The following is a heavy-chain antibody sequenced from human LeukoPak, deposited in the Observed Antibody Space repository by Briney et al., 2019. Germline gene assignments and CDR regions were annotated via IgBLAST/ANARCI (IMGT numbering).Heavy chain of an antibody. V-gene: IGHV3-21*01. CDR3: ARGPTYYYDSSGYYYGGGFDY. CDR1: GFTFSSYS. D-gene: IGHD3-22*01. CDR2: ISSSSSYI. J-gene: IGHJ4*02. Sequence: GGSLRLSCAASGFTFSSYSMNWVRQAPGKGLEWVSSISSSSSYIYYADSVKGRFTISRDNSKNTLYLQMNSLRAEDTAVYYCARGPTYYYDSSGYYYGGGFDYWGQGTLVTVSS.